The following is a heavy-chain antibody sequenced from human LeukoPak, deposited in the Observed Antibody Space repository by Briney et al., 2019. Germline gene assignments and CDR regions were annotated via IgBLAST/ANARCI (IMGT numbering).Heavy chain of an antibody. V-gene: IGHV3-23*01. CDR1: GFTFSSYA. J-gene: IGHJ3*02. CDR3: ANQPMIVVVTPHLYDAFDI. Sequence: PGGSLRLSCAASGFTFSSYAMSWVRQAPGKGLEWVSAISGSGGSTYYADSVKGRFTISRDNSKNTLYLQMNSLRAEDTAVYYCANQPMIVVVTPHLYDAFDIWGQGTLVTVSS. D-gene: IGHD3-22*01. CDR2: ISGSGGST.